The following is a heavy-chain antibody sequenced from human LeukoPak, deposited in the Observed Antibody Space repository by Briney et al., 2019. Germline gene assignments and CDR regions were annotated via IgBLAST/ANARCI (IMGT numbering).Heavy chain of an antibody. CDR3: ARASGSYLGANAFDI. CDR2: IYYGGST. Sequence: SQTLSLTCTVSGGSISSGGYYWSWIRQHPGKGLEWIGYIYYGGSTYYNPSLKSRVTISVDTSKNQFSLKLSSVTAADTAVYYCARASGSYLGANAFDIWAKGQWSPSLQ. CDR1: GGSISSGGYY. V-gene: IGHV4-31*03. D-gene: IGHD1-26*01. J-gene: IGHJ3*02.